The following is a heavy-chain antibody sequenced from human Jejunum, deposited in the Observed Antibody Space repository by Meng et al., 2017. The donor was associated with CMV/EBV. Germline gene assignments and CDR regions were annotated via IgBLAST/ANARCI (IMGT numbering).Heavy chain of an antibody. V-gene: IGHV4-34*01. CDR2: INHSGST. Sequence: VHVQAWGARLLQPSAPLPLCCAVYGGSFSGYYWSWIRQPPGKGLEWIGEINHSGSTNYNPSLKSRVTISLDASKNQFSLSLTSVTAADTAVYYCARSSGWMLDYWGQGTLVTVSS. D-gene: IGHD6-19*01. CDR3: ARSSGWMLDY. CDR1: GGSFSGYY. J-gene: IGHJ4*02.